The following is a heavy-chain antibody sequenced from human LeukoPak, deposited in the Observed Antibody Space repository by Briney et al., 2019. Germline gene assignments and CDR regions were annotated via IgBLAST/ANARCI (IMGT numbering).Heavy chain of an antibody. J-gene: IGHJ4*02. Sequence: GGSLRLSCAASGFTFSSYGMNWVRQAPGKGLEWVSAIRDSGVSTYYANSVKGRFTISRDNSKNTLYLQMNSLRAEDTAIYYCAKDGQYDFWSGYYFRWGQGTLVTVSS. D-gene: IGHD3-3*01. CDR2: IRDSGVST. CDR1: GFTFSSYG. V-gene: IGHV3-23*01. CDR3: AKDGQYDFWSGYYFR.